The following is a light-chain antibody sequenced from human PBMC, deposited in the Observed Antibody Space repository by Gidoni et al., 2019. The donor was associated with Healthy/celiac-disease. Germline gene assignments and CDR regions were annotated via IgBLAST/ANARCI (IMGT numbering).Light chain of an antibody. CDR2: QDS. Sequence: SYELTQPPSVSVSPGQTASITCSGDKLGDKYACWYQQKPGQSPVLVIYQDSKRPSGIPERFSGSTSVNTATLTISGTQAMDEADYYCQAWDSSTDYVFGTGTKVTVL. CDR1: KLGDKY. CDR3: QAWDSSTDYV. J-gene: IGLJ1*01. V-gene: IGLV3-1*01.